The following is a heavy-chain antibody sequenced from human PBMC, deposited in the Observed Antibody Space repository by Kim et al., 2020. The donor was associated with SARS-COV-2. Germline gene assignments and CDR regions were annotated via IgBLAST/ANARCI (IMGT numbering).Heavy chain of an antibody. CDR2: IYYSGST. V-gene: IGHV4-59*13. Sequence: SETLSLTCTVSGGSISSYYWSWIRQPPGKGLEWIGYIYYSGSTNYNPSLKSRVTISVDTSKNQFSLKLSSVTAADTAVYYCARALDYYGSGSYYNSYYSYYYGMDVWGQGTTVTVSS. CDR1: GGSISSYY. D-gene: IGHD3-10*01. CDR3: ARALDYYGSGSYYNSYYSYYYGMDV. J-gene: IGHJ6*02.